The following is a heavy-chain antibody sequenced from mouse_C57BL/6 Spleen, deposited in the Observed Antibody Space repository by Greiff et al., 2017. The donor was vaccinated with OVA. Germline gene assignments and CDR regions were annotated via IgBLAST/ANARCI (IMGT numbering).Heavy chain of an antibody. CDR3: ASGGLGNYQDIDY. Sequence: VKLQESGAELVKPGASVKISCKASGYAFSSYWMNWVKQRPGQGLEWIGQIYPGGGDTNYNGKFKGKATLTADKSSSTAYMQLSSLTSEDSAVYFCASGGLGNYQDIDYWGQGTTLTVSS. D-gene: IGHD2-1*01. CDR2: IYPGGGDT. V-gene: IGHV1-80*01. CDR1: GYAFSSYW. J-gene: IGHJ2*01.